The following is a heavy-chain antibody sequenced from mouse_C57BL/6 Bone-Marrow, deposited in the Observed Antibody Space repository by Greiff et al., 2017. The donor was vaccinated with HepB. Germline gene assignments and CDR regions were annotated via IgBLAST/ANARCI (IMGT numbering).Heavy chain of an antibody. CDR1: GFTFSDYY. CDR2: INYDGSST. Sequence: EVHLVESEGGLVQPGSSMKLSCTASGFTFSDYYMAWVRQVPEKGLECVANINYDGSSTYYLDALKSRFIISRDNATNILYLQMSSLESEEAATYYCARDQGLRYDGAMDYWGQGTSVTVSS. D-gene: IGHD1-1*01. CDR3: ARDQGLRYDGAMDY. J-gene: IGHJ4*01. V-gene: IGHV5-16*01.